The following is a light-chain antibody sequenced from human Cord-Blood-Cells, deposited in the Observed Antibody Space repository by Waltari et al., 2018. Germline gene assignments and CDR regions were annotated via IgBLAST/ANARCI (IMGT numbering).Light chain of an antibody. J-gene: IGLJ1*01. CDR1: SSEDASYNL. CDR3: CSYAGSSTFV. V-gene: IGLV2-23*03. CDR2: EGS. Sequence: SALSQPAPVPGSPGQSFDLSCPGTSSEDASYNLVSWYQQHPGKAPKLTIYEGSKRPSGVSNRFAGSKSGNTASLTISGLQDEDEADYYCCSYAGSSTFVFGTGTKVTVL.